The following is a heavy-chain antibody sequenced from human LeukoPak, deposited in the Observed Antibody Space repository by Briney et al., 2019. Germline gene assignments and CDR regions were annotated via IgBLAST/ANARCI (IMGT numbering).Heavy chain of an antibody. CDR2: ITDSGGST. Sequence: PGGSLRLSCAASGFTFNIYSMSWVRQAPGRGLEWVSAITDSGGSTYYADSMKGRFTISRDNSKNTLFLQMTSLRAEDTALYYCAKISGYFDYWGRGTLVTVSS. D-gene: IGHD3-10*01. J-gene: IGHJ4*02. CDR1: GFTFNIYS. CDR3: AKISGYFDY. V-gene: IGHV3-23*01.